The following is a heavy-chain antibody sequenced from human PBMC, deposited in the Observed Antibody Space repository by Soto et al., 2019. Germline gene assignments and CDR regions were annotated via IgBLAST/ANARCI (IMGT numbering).Heavy chain of an antibody. CDR3: AREITVYYFYAFDI. CDR2: ISSSSSYI. J-gene: IGHJ3*02. CDR1: GFTFSSYS. D-gene: IGHD1-26*01. Sequence: EVQLVESGGGLVKPGGSLRLSCAASGFTFSSYSMNWVRQAPGKGLEWVSSISSSSSYIYYADSVKGRFTISRDNAKNSLYLQMNSLRAEDTAVYYCAREITVYYFYAFDIWGQGTMVTVSS. V-gene: IGHV3-21*01.